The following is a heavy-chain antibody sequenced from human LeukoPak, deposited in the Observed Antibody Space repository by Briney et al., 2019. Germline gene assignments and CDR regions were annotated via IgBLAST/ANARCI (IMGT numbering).Heavy chain of an antibody. CDR2: ISSSSSYI. Sequence: GGSLRLSCAASGFTFSSYSMNWVRQAPGKGLEWVSSISSSSSYIYYADSVKGRFTISRDNAKNSPYLQMNSLRAEDTAAYYCARDNIVVVPAAINKKGGFDPWGQGTLVTVSS. CDR1: GFTFSSYS. D-gene: IGHD2-2*01. CDR3: ARDNIVVVPAAINKKGGFDP. V-gene: IGHV3-21*01. J-gene: IGHJ5*02.